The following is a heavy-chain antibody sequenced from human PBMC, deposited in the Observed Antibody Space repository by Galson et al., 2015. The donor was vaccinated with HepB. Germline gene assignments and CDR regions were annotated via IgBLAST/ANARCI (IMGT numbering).Heavy chain of an antibody. J-gene: IGHJ4*02. D-gene: IGHD3-10*01. Sequence: SLRLSCAAFGFTFSTYWMSWVRQAPGKGLEWVANIKQDGRETYYVDSVKGRFTISRDNAKNSLYLQMNTLRAEDTAVYYCARGGTKVVGKACDYWGQGTLVTVS. CDR1: GFTFSTYW. CDR3: ARGGTKVVGKACDY. CDR2: IKQDGRET. V-gene: IGHV3-7*03.